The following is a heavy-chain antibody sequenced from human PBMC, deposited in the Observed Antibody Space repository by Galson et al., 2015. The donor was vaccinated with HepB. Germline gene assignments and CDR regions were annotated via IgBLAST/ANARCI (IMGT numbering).Heavy chain of an antibody. J-gene: IGHJ3*02. CDR3: ARDGWSGNYFDGAFDM. CDR1: GGTFSSYS. CDR2: IIPILGRA. Sequence: SVKVSCKASGGTFSSYSISWVRQAPGHGLEWMGRIIPILGRANYAQKFQVRVTITADKSTNTSYMEVSSLRSEDTAVYYCARDGWSGNYFDGAFDMWGQGTMVTVSS. V-gene: IGHV1-69*04. D-gene: IGHD1-26*01.